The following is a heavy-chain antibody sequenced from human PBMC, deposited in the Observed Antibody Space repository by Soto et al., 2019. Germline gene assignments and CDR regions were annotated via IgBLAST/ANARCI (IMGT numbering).Heavy chain of an antibody. D-gene: IGHD6-13*01. J-gene: IGHJ6*02. V-gene: IGHV3-74*01. CDR1: GFTFSSYW. CDR2: INSDGSST. Sequence: EVQLVESGGGLVQPGGSLRLSCAASGFTFSSYWMHWVRQAPGKGLVWVSRINSDGSSTSYADSVKGRFTISRDNAKNTLYLQMNSLRAEDTAVYYCARDRSRVSIAAAKSYYYYYYGMDVWGQGTTVTVSS. CDR3: ARDRSRVSIAAAKSYYYYYYGMDV.